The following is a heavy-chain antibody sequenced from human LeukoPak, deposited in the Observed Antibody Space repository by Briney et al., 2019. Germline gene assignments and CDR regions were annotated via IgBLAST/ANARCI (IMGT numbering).Heavy chain of an antibody. V-gene: IGHV3-48*02. CDR1: IITFSSNS. D-gene: IGHD3-3*01. CDR2: IDSTSSAT. Sequence: GGSLRLSCAASIITFSSNSMNWVRQAPGVGLEWVSYIDSTSSATHYADSVKGRFTISRDNAKNSLYLQLNSLRDEDTAVYYCAREYYGRMDVWGQGTTVTVSS. CDR3: AREYYGRMDV. J-gene: IGHJ6*02.